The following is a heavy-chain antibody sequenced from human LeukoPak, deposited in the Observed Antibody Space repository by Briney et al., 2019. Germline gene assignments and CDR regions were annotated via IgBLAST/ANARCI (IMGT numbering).Heavy chain of an antibody. CDR2: IYWNDDK. CDR3: ARTVRRDGYKQVDY. V-gene: IGHV2-5*01. J-gene: IGHJ4*02. D-gene: IGHD5-24*01. CDR1: GFSLSTSAVG. Sequence: SGPTLVKPTQTLTLTRTFSGFSLSTSAVGVGWIRQPPGKALEWLALIYWNDDKRYSPSLKSRLTITKDTSKNQVVLTMTNMDPVDTATYYCARTVRRDGYKQVDYWGQGTLVTVSS.